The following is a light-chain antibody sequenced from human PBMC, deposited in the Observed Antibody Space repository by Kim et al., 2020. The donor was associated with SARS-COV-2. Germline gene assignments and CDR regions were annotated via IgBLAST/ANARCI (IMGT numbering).Light chain of an antibody. J-gene: IGKJ2*01. Sequence: ASVRDRVTIPCQASRRSSTSLHWYQHIPGKVPKFLIYAVSSLQSGVPSRFSGSGSGTDFTLTINSLQPEDFATYYCQQTYSVPNTFGQGTKLEIK. CDR3: QQTYSVPNT. CDR2: AVS. V-gene: IGKV1-39*01. CDR1: RRSSTS.